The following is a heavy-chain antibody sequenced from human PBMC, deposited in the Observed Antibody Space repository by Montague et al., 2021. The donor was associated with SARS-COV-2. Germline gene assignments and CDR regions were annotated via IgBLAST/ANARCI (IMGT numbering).Heavy chain of an antibody. CDR3: ARVCPSAWRQLDC. Sequence: SETLSLTCDVSGASISSHEWWRCGRQPPGERLEWLGEIHRDGKTKYNPPHQSRVTMAVDKYNNQSSLRLTSVTAADTAVYYCARVCPSAWRQLDCWGQGILVTVSS. CDR1: GASISSHEW. J-gene: IGHJ4*02. V-gene: IGHV4-4*02. D-gene: IGHD6-19*01. CDR2: IHRDGKT.